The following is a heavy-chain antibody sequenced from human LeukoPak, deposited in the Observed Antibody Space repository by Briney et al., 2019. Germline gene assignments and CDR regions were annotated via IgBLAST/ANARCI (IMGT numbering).Heavy chain of an antibody. CDR1: GGSISSGSYY. V-gene: IGHV4-61*02. Sequence: PSQTLSLTCTVSGGSISSGSYYWNWIRQPAGKGLEWIGRIYTSGSTNYNPSLKSRVTISVDTSKNQFSLRLSSVTAADTAVYYCAREGLNMVRGVIPKEAWGWFDPWGQGTLVTVSS. D-gene: IGHD3-10*01. CDR2: IYTSGST. CDR3: AREGLNMVRGVIPKEAWGWFDP. J-gene: IGHJ5*02.